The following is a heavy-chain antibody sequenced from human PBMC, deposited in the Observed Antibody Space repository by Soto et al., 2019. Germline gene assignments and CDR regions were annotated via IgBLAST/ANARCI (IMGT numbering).Heavy chain of an antibody. CDR2: IYYSGST. V-gene: IGHV4-39*01. D-gene: IGHD3-3*01. CDR3: ARLDTNRITTFGVVITEPHMDV. Sequence: SETLSLTCTVSGGSISSSSYYWGWIRQPPGKGLEWIGSIYYSGSTYYNPSLKGRVTISVDTSKNQFSLKLSSVTAADTAVYYCARLDTNRITTFGVVITEPHMDVWGKGTTVTVSS. CDR1: GGSISSSSYY. J-gene: IGHJ6*03.